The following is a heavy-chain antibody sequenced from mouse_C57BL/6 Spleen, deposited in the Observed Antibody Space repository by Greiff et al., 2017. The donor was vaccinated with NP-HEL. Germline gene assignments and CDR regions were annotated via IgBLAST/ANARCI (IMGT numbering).Heavy chain of an antibody. J-gene: IGHJ3*01. D-gene: IGHD3-2*02. V-gene: IGHV1-76*01. CDR3: AVDSSGYVSWFAY. CDR1: GYTFTDYY. Sequence: VQLQQSGAELVRPGASVKLSCKASGYTFTDYYINWVKQRPGQGLEWIARIYPGSGNTYYNEKFKGKGTLTAEKSSSTAYMQLSSLTSEDSAVYFCAVDSSGYVSWFAYWGQGTLVTVSA. CDR2: IYPGSGNT.